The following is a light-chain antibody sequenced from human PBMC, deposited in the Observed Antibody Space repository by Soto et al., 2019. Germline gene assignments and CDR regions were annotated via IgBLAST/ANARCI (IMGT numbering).Light chain of an antibody. J-gene: IGKJ1*01. CDR2: DAS. Sequence: EVAMTQSPATLSVSPGERATLSCRASQSVGSNLAWYQQKPGQAPRLLIHDASTRATGIPDRFRGSGSGTEFTLTISSLRSEDVAVYYCQHYDNWPPWTFGQGTKVEI. CDR3: QHYDNWPPWT. V-gene: IGKV3-15*01. CDR1: QSVGSN.